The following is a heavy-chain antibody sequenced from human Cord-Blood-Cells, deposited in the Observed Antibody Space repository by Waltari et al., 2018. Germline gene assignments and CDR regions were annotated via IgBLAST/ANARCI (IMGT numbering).Heavy chain of an antibody. V-gene: IGHV1-69*01. CDR2: INPFFGTA. D-gene: IGHD1-26*01. Sequence: QVQLVQSGAEVKKPGSSVKVSCKASGGTFSSYAISWVRQDPGQGLEWMGGINPFFGTANYAQKFQGRVTNTADESPSTAYIELSSLRSEDTAVYYCAREKYSGSYYWFDPWGQGTLVTVSS. CDR3: AREKYSGSYYWFDP. CDR1: GGTFSSYA. J-gene: IGHJ5*02.